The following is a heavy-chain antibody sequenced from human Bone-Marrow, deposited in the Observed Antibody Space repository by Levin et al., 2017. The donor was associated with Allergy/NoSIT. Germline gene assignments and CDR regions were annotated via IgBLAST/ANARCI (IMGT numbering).Heavy chain of an antibody. CDR3: ARSAGDSGGYYFDY. D-gene: IGHD3-22*01. J-gene: IGHJ4*02. CDR1: EFTFSPYA. Sequence: PGGSLRLSCAASEFTFSPYAMHWVRQAPGKGLEWMAVISYDGNNEYYADSVKGRFTISRDNSKNTLFLQMNSLRAEDTAVYFCARSAGDSGGYYFDYWGQGTLVTVSS. CDR2: ISYDGNNE. V-gene: IGHV3-30-3*01.